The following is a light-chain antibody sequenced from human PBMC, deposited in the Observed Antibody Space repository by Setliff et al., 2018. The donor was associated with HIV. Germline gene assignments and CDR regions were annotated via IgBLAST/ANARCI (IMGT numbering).Light chain of an antibody. CDR3: CSYAGRYTFV. V-gene: IGLV2-11*01. CDR1: SSDVGAHNS. CDR2: DVS. J-gene: IGLJ1*01. Sequence: QSVLTQPHSVSGSRGQSVTFSCTGASSDVGAHNSVSWYQQHPGKAPKLILYDVSKRPSGVPARFSGFQSGNTASLIISGLQPEDEADYYYCSYAGRYTFVFGSGTKV.